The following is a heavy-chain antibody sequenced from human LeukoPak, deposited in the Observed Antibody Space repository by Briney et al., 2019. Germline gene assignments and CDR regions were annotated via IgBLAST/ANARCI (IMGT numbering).Heavy chain of an antibody. J-gene: IGHJ4*02. V-gene: IGHV3-21*01. CDR3: ARDGAMATTPPHFDY. D-gene: IGHD5-24*01. CDR2: ISSSSSYI. Sequence: GGSLRLSCAASGFTFSSYSMHCVRQAPGKGLEWVSSISSSSSYIYSADSVKGRFTISRDNAKNSLYLQMNSLRAEDTAVYYCARDGAMATTPPHFDYWGQGTLVTVSS. CDR1: GFTFSSYS.